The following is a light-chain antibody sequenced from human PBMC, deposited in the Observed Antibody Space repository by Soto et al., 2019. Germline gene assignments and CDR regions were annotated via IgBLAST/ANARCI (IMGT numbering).Light chain of an antibody. Sequence: DIQITQSPSRLSASIGDRVTITCRASQSIDNWLAWYQQKPGKAPQLLIYDASRVKTGVPSRFTASGSGTEFTLTINTLQADDSATYFCQPYNGYPYTSGPGTKQDI. CDR1: QSIDNW. CDR3: QPYNGYPYT. V-gene: IGKV1-5*01. J-gene: IGKJ2*01. CDR2: DAS.